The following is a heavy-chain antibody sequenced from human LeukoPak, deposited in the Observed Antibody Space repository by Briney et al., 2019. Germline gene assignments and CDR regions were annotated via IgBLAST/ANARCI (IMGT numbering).Heavy chain of an antibody. CDR3: AREHVDTSFDN. CDR2: ISGYNGNT. D-gene: IGHD5-18*01. V-gene: IGHV1-18*04. Sequence: ASVKVSCKASGYTFTSYSLHWVRQAPGQGLEWMGWISGYNGNTNYAQKLQGRVTMTTDTSMSTAYMELRSLRSDDTAVYYCAREHVDTSFDNWGQGTMVTVSS. J-gene: IGHJ3*02. CDR1: GYTFTSYS.